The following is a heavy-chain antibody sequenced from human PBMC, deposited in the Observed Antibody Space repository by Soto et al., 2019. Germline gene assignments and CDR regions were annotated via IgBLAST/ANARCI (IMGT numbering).Heavy chain of an antibody. Sequence: QVQLVQSGAEVQKPGSSVKVSCKASGGIFSTYAISWLRQAPGQGLEWMGGIIPLFGTPNYAQRFQGRVTTTADESTSTAYMELSRLTSEDTAVYYCARDRDDYGSGNYYNRIDFWGQGTLVTVSS. CDR1: GGIFSTYA. CDR2: IIPLFGTP. J-gene: IGHJ4*02. CDR3: ARDRDDYGSGNYYNRIDF. D-gene: IGHD3-10*01. V-gene: IGHV1-69*01.